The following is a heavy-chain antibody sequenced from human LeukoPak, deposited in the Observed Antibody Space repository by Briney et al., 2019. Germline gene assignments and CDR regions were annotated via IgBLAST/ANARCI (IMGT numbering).Heavy chain of an antibody. V-gene: IGHV3-11*04. CDR1: GFTFSNAW. J-gene: IGHJ6*04. D-gene: IGHD6-19*01. CDR3: AREGIAVAGRPGEYYYYGMDV. CDR2: ISSSGSTI. Sequence: PGGSLRLSCAASGFTFSNAWMSWVRQAPGKGLEWVSYISSSGSTIYYADSVKGRFTISRDNAKNSLYLQMNSLRAEDTAVYYCAREGIAVAGRPGEYYYYGMDVWGKGTTVTVSS.